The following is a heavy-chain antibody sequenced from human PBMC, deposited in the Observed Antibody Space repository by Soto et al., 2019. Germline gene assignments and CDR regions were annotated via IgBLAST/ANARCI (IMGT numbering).Heavy chain of an antibody. Sequence: QVQLVQSGGEVKKPASSVKVSCKASGGTFNNYPITWVRQAPGEGLVWVGGGIPIFGTANYAQNFQGRVTISVDESTSTAYMELSSLRSEDTAVYYCARGRGYSGDDHYYYFDMDVWGQGTTVTVSS. CDR2: GIPIFGTA. D-gene: IGHD5-12*01. CDR1: GGTFNNYP. J-gene: IGHJ6*02. CDR3: ARGRGYSGDDHYYYFDMDV. V-gene: IGHV1-69*01.